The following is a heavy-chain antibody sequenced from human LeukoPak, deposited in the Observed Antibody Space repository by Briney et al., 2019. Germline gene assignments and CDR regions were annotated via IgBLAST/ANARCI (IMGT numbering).Heavy chain of an antibody. D-gene: IGHD2-21*02. J-gene: IGHJ4*02. CDR3: ARGGGDHTVYFDY. Sequence: SETLSLTCTVSGGSINNYYWTWIRQPPGKGLECIGYVYYTGSTYYNPSLKSRVTISVGSSKNQFSLKLNSVTAADTAVYYCARGGGDHTVYFDYWGQGTLVTVSS. CDR1: GGSINNYY. CDR2: VYYTGST. V-gene: IGHV4-59*01.